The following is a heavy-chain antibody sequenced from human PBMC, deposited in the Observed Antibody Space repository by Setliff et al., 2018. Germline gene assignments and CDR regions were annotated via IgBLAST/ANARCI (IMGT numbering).Heavy chain of an antibody. CDR2: TIPIFGTT. D-gene: IGHD5-18*01. J-gene: IGHJ6*03. CDR3: AREGVDTRSSTDYRYYMDV. V-gene: IGHV1-69*05. Sequence: SVKVSCKASGGTFSTYGISWVRQAPGQGLEWMGGTIPIFGTTNYAQQFQDRVTIITDESTSTAYMELRSLRTEDTAVYYCAREGVDTRSSTDYRYYMDVWGKGTTVTVSS. CDR1: GGTFSTYG.